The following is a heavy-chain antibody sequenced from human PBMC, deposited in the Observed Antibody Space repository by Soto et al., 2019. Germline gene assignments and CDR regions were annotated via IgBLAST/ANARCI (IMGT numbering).Heavy chain of an antibody. CDR1: GFTFSRYW. CDR2: IKYDGSEK. Sequence: EVQLVESGGGLVQPGGSLRLSCAASGFTFSRYWMVWVRQAPETGLEWVASIKYDGSEKYYVDSVKGRFAISRDNAKNXXFRQGNSVRVEDRAVYYCAGAGDGQWVFANKGVDVGGKGTWVIVS. CDR3: AGAGDGQWVFANKGVDV. J-gene: IGHJ6*04. V-gene: IGHV3-7*04. D-gene: IGHD3-22*01.